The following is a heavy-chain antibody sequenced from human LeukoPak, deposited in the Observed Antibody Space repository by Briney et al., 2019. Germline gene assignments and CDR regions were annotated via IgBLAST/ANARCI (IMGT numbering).Heavy chain of an antibody. V-gene: IGHV3-23*01. CDR3: AKDRGDRGVDFLDY. D-gene: IGHD3-10*01. CDR1: GFTFRSYA. J-gene: IGHJ4*02. CDR2: ISGSGGVT. Sequence: GGSLRLSCAASGFTFRSYAMSWVRQAPGMGLEWVSAISGSGGVTYHADSVKGRFTISRDNSKNTLSLQMNSLRAEDTAIYYCAKDRGDRGVDFLDYWGQGTLVTVSS.